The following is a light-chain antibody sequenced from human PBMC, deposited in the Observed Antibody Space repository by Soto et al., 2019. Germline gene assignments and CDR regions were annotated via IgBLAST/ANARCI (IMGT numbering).Light chain of an antibody. CDR2: EVS. V-gene: IGLV2-14*03. CDR1: SSDVGAYDY. CDR3: SSYKSSSPRV. J-gene: IGLJ1*01. Sequence: QSVLAQPASVSGSPGQSITISCTGTSSDVGAYDYVSWYQQHPDKAPKLMIYEVSNRPSGVSDRFSGSKSVNTATLTISGLQAEDEAAYYCSSYKSSSPRVFGTGTKVTV.